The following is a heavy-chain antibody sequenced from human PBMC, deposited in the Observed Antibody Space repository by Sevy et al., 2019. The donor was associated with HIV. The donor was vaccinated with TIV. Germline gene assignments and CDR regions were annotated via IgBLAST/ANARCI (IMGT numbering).Heavy chain of an antibody. J-gene: IGHJ3*02. CDR3: AKDYYDSSGYYPMDAFDI. CDR2: ISGSGGST. V-gene: IGHV3-23*01. Sequence: GGSLRLSCEASGFTFSSYEMNWVRQAPGKGLEWVSGISGSGGSTYYADSVKGRFTISRDNSKNTLYLQMNSLRAEDTAVYYCAKDYYDSSGYYPMDAFDIWGQGPMVTVSS. CDR1: GFTFSSYE. D-gene: IGHD3-22*01.